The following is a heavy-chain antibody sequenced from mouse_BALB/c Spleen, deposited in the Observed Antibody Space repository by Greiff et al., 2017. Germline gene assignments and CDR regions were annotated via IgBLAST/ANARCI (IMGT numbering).Heavy chain of an antibody. V-gene: IGHV3-8*02. CDR3: ARYKKRPEDYFDY. Sequence: EVQLQESGPSLVKPSQTLSLTCSVTGDSITSGYWNWIRKFPGNKLEYMGYISYSGSTYYNPSLKSRISITRDTSKNQYYLQLNSVTTEDTATYYCARYKKRPEDYFDYWGQGTTLTVSS. J-gene: IGHJ2*01. CDR2: ISYSGST. CDR1: GDSITSGY.